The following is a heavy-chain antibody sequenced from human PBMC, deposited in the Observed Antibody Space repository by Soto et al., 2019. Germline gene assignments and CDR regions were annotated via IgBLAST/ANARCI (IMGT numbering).Heavy chain of an antibody. CDR1: GGSISTDDHY. Sequence: QVQLQESGPGLVKPSQTLSLTCTVSGGSISTDDHYWSWIRQPPGKGLEWIGYIYYTMSTHYHPSPKRRILTSPASSKNQFSLHLTSVTAADTAVYSCASLRSRWNIDSWGQGTLVTVSS. CDR3: ASLRSRWNIDS. D-gene: IGHD6-13*01. V-gene: IGHV4-30-4*01. J-gene: IGHJ4*02. CDR2: IYYTMST.